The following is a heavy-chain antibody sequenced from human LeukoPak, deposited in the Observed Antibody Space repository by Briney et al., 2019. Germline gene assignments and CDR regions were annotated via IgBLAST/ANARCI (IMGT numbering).Heavy chain of an antibody. CDR3: AKVLHLYSSQPIFDY. CDR1: GFTFYNYA. Sequence: GGSLRLSCTASGFTFYNYAMNWVRQAPGKGLEWVSTVSGSGSGTYYADSVTGRLTISRDNSKNTVYLQINSLRAEDTAVYYCAKVLHLYSSQPIFDYWGQGTLVTVSS. D-gene: IGHD2-8*01. CDR2: VSGSGSGT. J-gene: IGHJ4*02. V-gene: IGHV3-23*01.